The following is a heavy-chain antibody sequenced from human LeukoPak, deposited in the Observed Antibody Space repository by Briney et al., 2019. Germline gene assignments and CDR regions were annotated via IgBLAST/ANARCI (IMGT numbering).Heavy chain of an antibody. D-gene: IGHD2-8*01. V-gene: IGHV3-30-3*01. CDR3: ASYCTNGVCYTLPEGGMDV. CDR2: ISYDGSNK. Sequence: GRSLRLSCAASGFTFSSYAMHWVRQAPGKGLEWVAVISYDGSNKYYADSVKGRFTISRDNSKNTLYLQMNSLRAEDTAVYYCASYCTNGVCYTLPEGGMDVWGQGTTVTVSS. CDR1: GFTFSSYA. J-gene: IGHJ6*02.